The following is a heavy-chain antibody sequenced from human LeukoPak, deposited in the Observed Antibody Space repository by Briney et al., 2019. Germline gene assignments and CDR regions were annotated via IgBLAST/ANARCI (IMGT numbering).Heavy chain of an antibody. CDR2: INHSGST. V-gene: IGHV4-34*01. CDR1: GGSFSGYY. D-gene: IGHD2-2*01. Sequence: PSETLSLTSAAYGGSFSGYYWSWIRQPPGKGLEWIGEINHSGSTNYNPSLKSRVTISVDTSKNQFSLKLSSVTAADTAVYYCARHRFAYLEPAANYFDYWGQGTLVTVSS. CDR3: ARHRFAYLEPAANYFDY. J-gene: IGHJ4*02.